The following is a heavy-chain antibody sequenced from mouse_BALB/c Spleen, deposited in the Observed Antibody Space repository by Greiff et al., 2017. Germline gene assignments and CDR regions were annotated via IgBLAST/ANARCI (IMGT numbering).Heavy chain of an antibody. V-gene: IGHV1-5*01. D-gene: IGHD2-4*01. J-gene: IGHJ2*01. CDR1: GYSFTSYW. Sequence: DVKLQESGTVLARPGASVKMSCKASGYSFTSYWMHWVKQRPGQGLEWIGAIYPGNSDTSYNQKFKGKAKLTAVTSASTAYMELSSLTNEDSAVYYCSRSTMITTGFFDYWGQGTTLTVSS. CDR3: SRSTMITTGFFDY. CDR2: IYPGNSDT.